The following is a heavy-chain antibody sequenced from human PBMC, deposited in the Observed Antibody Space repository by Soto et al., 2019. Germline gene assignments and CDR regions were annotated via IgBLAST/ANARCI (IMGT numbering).Heavy chain of an antibody. CDR3: ARGDLRIAAAGTTGYYYYGMDV. Sequence: SGPTLVNPTQTLTLTCTFSGFSLSTSGMCVSWIRQPPGKALEWLALIDWDDDKYYSTSLKTRLTISKDTSKNQVVLTMTNMDPVDTATYYCARGDLRIAAAGTTGYYYYGMDVWGQGTTVTVSS. J-gene: IGHJ6*02. D-gene: IGHD6-13*01. CDR2: IDWDDDK. V-gene: IGHV2-70*01. CDR1: GFSLSTSGMC.